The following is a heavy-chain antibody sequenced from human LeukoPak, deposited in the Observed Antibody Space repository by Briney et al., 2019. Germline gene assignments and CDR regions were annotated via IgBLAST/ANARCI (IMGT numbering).Heavy chain of an antibody. J-gene: IGHJ4*02. Sequence: PSETLSLTCTVSGGSISSYYWSWIRQPPGKGLEWIGYIYYSGSTNYNPSLKSRVTISVDTSKNQFSLKLSSVTAADTAVYYCARDRGSSGFPGYWGQGTLVTVSS. CDR2: IYYSGST. CDR3: ARDRGSSGFPGY. D-gene: IGHD3-22*01. V-gene: IGHV4-59*12. CDR1: GGSISSYY.